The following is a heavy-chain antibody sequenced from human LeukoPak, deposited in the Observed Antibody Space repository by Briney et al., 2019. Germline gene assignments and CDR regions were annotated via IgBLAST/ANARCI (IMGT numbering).Heavy chain of an antibody. J-gene: IGHJ4*02. CDR1: GGSISRYY. V-gene: IGHV4-59*01. CDR3: ARSTPPFYYFDY. CDR2: IYYSGST. D-gene: IGHD2-15*01. Sequence: SETLSLTCTVSGGSISRYYWSWIRQPPGKGLEWIGYIYYSGSTNYNPSLKSRFTTSVDTSKNQFSLKLSSVTAADTAVYYCARSTPPFYYFDYWGQGTLVTVSS.